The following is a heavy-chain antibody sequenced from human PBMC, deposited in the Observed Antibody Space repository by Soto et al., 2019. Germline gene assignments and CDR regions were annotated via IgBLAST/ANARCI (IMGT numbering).Heavy chain of an antibody. Sequence: QVQLQESGPGLVKPSGTLSLTCAVSGGSIISDNWWSWVRQPPGKGREWIGEIFHSGNTNYNPSLKSRVTISVDKSNNQFSLRLTSVTAADTAVYFCANSQGKKPRDHFDYWGQGTLVTVSS. CDR1: GGSIISDNW. V-gene: IGHV4-4*02. CDR2: IFHSGNT. CDR3: ANSQGKKPRDHFDY. J-gene: IGHJ4*02.